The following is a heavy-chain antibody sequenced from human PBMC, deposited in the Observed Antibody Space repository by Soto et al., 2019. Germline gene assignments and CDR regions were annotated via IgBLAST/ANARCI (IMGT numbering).Heavy chain of an antibody. CDR2: ISAYNGNT. CDR3: ARLGGDSRSWYVVDY. V-gene: IGHV1-18*01. CDR1: GYTFTSYG. J-gene: IGHJ4*02. Sequence: AASVKVSCKASGYTFTSYGISWVRQAPGQGLEWMGWISAYNGNTNYAQKLQGRVTMTTDTSTSTAYMELRSLRSDDTAVYYCARLGGDSRSWYVVDYCGQGNLVTVSS. D-gene: IGHD6-13*01.